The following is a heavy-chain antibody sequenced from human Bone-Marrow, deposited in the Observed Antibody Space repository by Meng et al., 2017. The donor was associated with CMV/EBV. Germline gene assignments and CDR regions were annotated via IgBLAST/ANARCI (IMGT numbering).Heavy chain of an antibody. CDR2: IMPLYGTP. J-gene: IGHJ5*02. CDR3: ARVPGFDP. V-gene: IGHV1-69*05. Sequence: SVKVSCKASGGSFSSITLSWVRQAPGQGLQWMGGIMPLYGTPKYAQNFQGRVTMTRDTSISTAYMELSRLRSDDTAVYYCARVPGFDPWGQGTLVTVSS. CDR1: GGSFSSIT.